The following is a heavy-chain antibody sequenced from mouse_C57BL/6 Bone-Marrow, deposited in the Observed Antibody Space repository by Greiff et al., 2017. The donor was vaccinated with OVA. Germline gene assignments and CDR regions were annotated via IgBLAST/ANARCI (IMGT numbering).Heavy chain of an antibody. Sequence: EVKLVESGGDLVKPGGSLKLSCAASGFTFSSYGMSWVRQTPDKRLEWVATISSGGSYTYYPASVKGRFTISRDNAKNTLYLQMSSLKSEDTAMYYCERQLYYRVYFDYWGQGTTLTVSS. CDR3: ERQLYYRVYFDY. CDR1: GFTFSSYG. V-gene: IGHV5-6*01. J-gene: IGHJ2*01. D-gene: IGHD2-1*01. CDR2: ISSGGSYT.